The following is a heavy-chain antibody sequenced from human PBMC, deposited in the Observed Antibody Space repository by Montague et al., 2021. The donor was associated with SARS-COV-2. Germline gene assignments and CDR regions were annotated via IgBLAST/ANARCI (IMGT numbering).Heavy chain of an antibody. CDR1: GGSIRSGSYY. J-gene: IGHJ6*02. V-gene: IGHV4-61*02. CDR2: IYSSGST. D-gene: IGHD4-17*01. Sequence: TLSLTCTVSGGSIRSGSYYWSWIRQPAGKGLEWIGRIYSSGSTNYNRSLKSRVTMSVDTSKNQFSLKVSSVTAADTAVYYCARDYGDYSYYYGLDVWGQGTTVTVSS. CDR3: ARDYGDYSYYYGLDV.